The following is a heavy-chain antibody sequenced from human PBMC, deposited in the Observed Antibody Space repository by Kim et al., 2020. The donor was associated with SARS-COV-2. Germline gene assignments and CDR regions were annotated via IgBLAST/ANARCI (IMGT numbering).Heavy chain of an antibody. CDR3: ARLGNMGGYYYDSSGYYWGYFDY. CDR1: GGSISSSSYY. D-gene: IGHD3-22*01. CDR2: IYYSGST. J-gene: IGHJ4*02. V-gene: IGHV4-39*01. Sequence: SETLSLTCTVSGGSISSSSYYWGWIRQPPGKGLEWIGSIYYSGSTYYNPSLKSRVTISVDTSKNQFSLKLSSVTAADTAVYYCARLGNMGGYYYDSSGYYWGYFDYWGQGTLVTVSS.